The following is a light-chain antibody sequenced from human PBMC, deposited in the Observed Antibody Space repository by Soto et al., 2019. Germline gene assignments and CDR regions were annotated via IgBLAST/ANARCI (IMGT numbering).Light chain of an antibody. Sequence: QAASVSGSPGQSITISCTGTSSDVGPYNYVSWYQQHPGKAPKVMIYEVSNRPSGVSNRFSGSKSGNTASLTISGLQAEDEADYYCSSYTTSSTLVFGGGTKLTVL. CDR2: EVS. CDR3: SSYTTSSTLV. V-gene: IGLV2-14*01. J-gene: IGLJ2*01. CDR1: SSDVGPYNY.